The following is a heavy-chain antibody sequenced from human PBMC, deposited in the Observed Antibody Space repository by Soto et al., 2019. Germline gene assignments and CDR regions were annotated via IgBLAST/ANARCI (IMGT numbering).Heavy chain of an antibody. CDR1: GYTFTSYV. CDR3: ARGDTMVRGVILDYFAY. J-gene: IGHJ4*02. CDR2: INAGNGNT. Sequence: QVQLVQSGAEVKKPGASVTVACKASGYTFTSYVMHWVGQAPGQRLEWMGWINAGNGNTKYSQKFQGRVTITRDTSASTAYMELSSLRSEDTAVYYCARGDTMVRGVILDYFAYWGQGTLVTVSS. D-gene: IGHD3-10*01. V-gene: IGHV1-3*01.